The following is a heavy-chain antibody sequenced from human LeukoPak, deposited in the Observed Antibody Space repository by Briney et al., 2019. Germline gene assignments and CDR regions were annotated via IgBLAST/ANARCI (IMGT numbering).Heavy chain of an antibody. J-gene: IGHJ4*02. V-gene: IGHV4-61*02. Sequence: PSQTLSLTSTVSGGSISSGSYYWSWIRQPAGKGLEWIGRIYTSGSTNYNPSLKSRVTISVDTSKNQFSLKLSSATAADTAVYYCAGYDYVWGSYRRDYWGQGTLVTVSS. CDR3: AGYDYVWGSYRRDY. CDR1: GGSISSGSYY. D-gene: IGHD3-16*02. CDR2: IYTSGST.